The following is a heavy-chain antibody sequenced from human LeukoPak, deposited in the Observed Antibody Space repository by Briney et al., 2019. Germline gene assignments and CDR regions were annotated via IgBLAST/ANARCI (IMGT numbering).Heavy chain of an antibody. Sequence: SETLSLTCTVSGGSISSYYWTWIRQSPGKGLEWIGYIYHIGSTNYSPSLKSRVTISLDTSKNQFSLRLSSVTAADAAVYYCAGEQWRPPYYYFGLDVWGQGTTVIVSS. CDR2: IYHIGST. D-gene: IGHD2-8*01. V-gene: IGHV4-59*01. CDR3: AGEQWRPPYYYFGLDV. CDR1: GGSISSYY. J-gene: IGHJ6*02.